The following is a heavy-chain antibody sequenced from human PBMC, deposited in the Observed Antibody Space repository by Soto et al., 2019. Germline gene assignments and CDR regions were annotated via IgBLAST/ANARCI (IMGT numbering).Heavy chain of an antibody. J-gene: IGHJ4*02. CDR3: ARRGYSYGPAGY. V-gene: IGHV4-39*01. CDR1: GGSISSSSYY. CDR2: IYYSGST. Sequence: SETLSLTCTVSGGSISSSSYYWGWIRQPPGKGLEWIGSIYYSGSTYYNPSLKSRVTISVDTSKNQFSLKLSSVTAADTAVYYCARRGYSYGPAGYWGQGTLVTVSS. D-gene: IGHD5-18*01.